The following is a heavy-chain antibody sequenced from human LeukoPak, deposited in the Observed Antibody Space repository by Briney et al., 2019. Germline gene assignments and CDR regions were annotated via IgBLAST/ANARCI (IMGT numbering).Heavy chain of an antibody. V-gene: IGHV4-39*01. CDR1: GGSISSSSHY. Sequence: SETLSLTCTVSGGSISSSSHYWGWIRQPPGKGLEGIVSIYYSGTTYYNPALKSRITISVDTSKTQFSLTLSSVTAADTAVYYCARQWQPSPLAYWGQGTLVTVSS. D-gene: IGHD2-2*01. CDR3: ARQWQPSPLAY. J-gene: IGHJ4*02. CDR2: IYYSGTT.